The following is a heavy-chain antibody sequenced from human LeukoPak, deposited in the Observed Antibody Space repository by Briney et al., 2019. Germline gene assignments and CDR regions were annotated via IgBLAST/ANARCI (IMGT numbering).Heavy chain of an antibody. CDR1: GFTFSRYA. CDR2: ISGSGGST. CDR3: ARVLSGRGSLYDSSSYTDV. D-gene: IGHD3-10*01. J-gene: IGHJ6*03. Sequence: GGSLRLSCAASGFTFSRYAMSWVRQAPGKGLEWVSAISGSGGSTYYAGSGKGRFTIYRDHSKTTLYLQIDSLRAEDTAVYYCARVLSGRGSLYDSSSYTDVSGKGTTVTISS. V-gene: IGHV3-23*01.